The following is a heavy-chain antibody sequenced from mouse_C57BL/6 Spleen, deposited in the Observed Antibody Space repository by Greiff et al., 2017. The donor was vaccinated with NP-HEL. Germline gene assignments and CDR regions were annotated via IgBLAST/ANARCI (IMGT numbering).Heavy chain of an antibody. CDR2: IDPEDGDT. Sequence: DVQLQESGAELVRPGASVKLSCTASGFNIKDYYMHWVKQRPEQGLEWIGRIDPEDGDTEYAPKFQGKATMTADTSSNTAYLQLSSLTSEDTAVYYCTGIITTVVATDYFDYWGQGTTLTVSS. D-gene: IGHD1-1*01. CDR1: GFNIKDYY. V-gene: IGHV14-1*01. J-gene: IGHJ2*01. CDR3: TGIITTVVATDYFDY.